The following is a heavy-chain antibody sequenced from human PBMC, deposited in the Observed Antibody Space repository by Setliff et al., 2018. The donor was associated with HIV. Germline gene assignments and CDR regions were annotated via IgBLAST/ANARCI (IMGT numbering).Heavy chain of an antibody. J-gene: IGHJ6*02. V-gene: IGHV3-7*01. CDR1: GLTFSSYW. Sequence: GGSLRLSCAASGLTFSSYWMSWVRQAPGKGLEWMANIKEDGSEKYYVGSVKGRFTISRDNAKNSLYLQMNSLRAEDTAVYYCAREPHELRYFDWLLYPAYYYYGMDVWGQGTTVTVSS. CDR2: IKEDGSEK. CDR3: AREPHELRYFDWLLYPAYYYYGMDV. D-gene: IGHD3-9*01.